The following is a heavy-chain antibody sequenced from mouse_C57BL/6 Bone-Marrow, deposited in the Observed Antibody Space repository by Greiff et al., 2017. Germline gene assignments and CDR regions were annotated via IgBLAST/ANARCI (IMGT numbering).Heavy chain of an antibody. CDR2: IDPSDSYT. V-gene: IGHV1-69*01. CDR1: GYTFTSYW. J-gene: IGHJ4*01. Sequence: QVQLQQPGAELVMPGASVKLSCKASGYTFTSYWMHWVKQRPGQGLEWIGEIDPSDSYTNYNQKFKGKSTLTVDKSSSTADMQLSSLTSEDSAVYYCARDYPYAMDYWGQGTSVTVSS. D-gene: IGHD2-4*01. CDR3: ARDYPYAMDY.